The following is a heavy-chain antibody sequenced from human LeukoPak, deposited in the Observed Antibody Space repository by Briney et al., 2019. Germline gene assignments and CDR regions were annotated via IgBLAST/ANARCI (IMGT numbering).Heavy chain of an antibody. CDR2: IQTGGST. J-gene: IGHJ6*03. D-gene: IGHD3-10*01. V-gene: IGHV4-4*09. Sequence: SETLSLTCTVSGASISSYYWSWIRQPPGKGLEWIGNIQTGGSTRYSPSLQSRVTISVDTSKNQLSLKLNSVTAADTAVYYCARHEPTSRHRGVYYYMDVWGKGTTVTVSS. CDR3: ARHEPTSRHRGVYYYMDV. CDR1: GASISSYY.